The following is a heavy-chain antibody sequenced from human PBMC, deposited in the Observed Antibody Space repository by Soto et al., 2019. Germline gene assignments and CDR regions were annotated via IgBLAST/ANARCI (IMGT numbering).Heavy chain of an antibody. CDR3: AKDTSWPYYFDY. Sequence: GGSLRLSCAASGFTFDDYAMHWVRQAPGKGLEWVSGISWNSGSIGYADSVKGRFTISRDNAKNSLYLQMNSLRAEDTALYYCAKDTSWPYYFDYWGQGTLVTVSS. CDR2: ISWNSGSI. CDR1: GFTFDDYA. D-gene: IGHD5-12*01. J-gene: IGHJ4*02. V-gene: IGHV3-9*01.